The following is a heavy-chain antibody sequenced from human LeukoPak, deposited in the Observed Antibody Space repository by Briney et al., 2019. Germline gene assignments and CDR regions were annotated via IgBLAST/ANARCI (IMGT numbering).Heavy chain of an antibody. V-gene: IGHV4-59*01. CDR1: AGSISSYY. CDR3: AVGRADYYYGMDV. D-gene: IGHD6-13*01. J-gene: IGHJ6*02. Sequence: PETLSLTCTVSAGSISSYYWRWIRQPAGEGLEWIGYIYYSGSTNYNPSLKSRVTISVDTSKNQFSLKLSSVTAADTAVYYCAVGRADYYYGMDVWGQGTTVTVSS. CDR2: IYYSGST.